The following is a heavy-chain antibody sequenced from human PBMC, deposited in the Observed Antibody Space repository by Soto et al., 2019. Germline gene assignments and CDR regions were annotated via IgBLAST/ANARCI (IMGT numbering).Heavy chain of an antibody. D-gene: IGHD5-18*01. CDR2: IIPILGIA. V-gene: IGHV1-69*10. J-gene: IGHJ3*02. Sequence: SVKVSCKASGYTFTRHYMHWVRQAPGQGLEWMGWIIPILGIANYAQKFQGRVTITADKSTSTAYMELRSLRADDTAVYYCARPSGYGHGWGDLGYDPFDIWGQGTMVTVSS. CDR3: ARPSGYGHGWGDLGYDPFDI. CDR1: GYTFTRHY.